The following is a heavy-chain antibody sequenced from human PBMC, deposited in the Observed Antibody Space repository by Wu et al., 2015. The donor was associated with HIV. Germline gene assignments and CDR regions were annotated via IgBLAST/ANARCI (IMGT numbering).Heavy chain of an antibody. Sequence: QTQLVQSGPEAKRPGASVKVSCKASYILTSHPIGWVRQAPGQRLEWMGWMAPSSGHIQPAQKFQGRIYMSTNNSAHTAYMELRSLTSDDAAIYFCARVQFDPDYYTYFDLWGQGTLVTVSS. J-gene: IGHJ5*01. CDR1: YILTSHP. CDR3: ARVQFDPDYYTYFDL. D-gene: IGHD4/OR15-4a*01. CDR2: MAPSSGHI. V-gene: IGHV1-18*01.